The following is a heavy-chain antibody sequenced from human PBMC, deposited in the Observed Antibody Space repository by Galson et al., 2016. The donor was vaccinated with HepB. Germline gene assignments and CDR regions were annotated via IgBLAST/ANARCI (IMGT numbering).Heavy chain of an antibody. CDR1: GFRFSSYV. Sequence: SLRLSCAASGFRFSSYVMHWVRQAPGKGLEWVSVILYDGSNKYYADSVKGRFTISRDNSKNTLYLQMNSLRAEDTAVYYCAKPPRPAAAGTHFDYWGPGTLVTVSS. V-gene: IGHV3-30*18. CDR3: AKPPRPAAAGTHFDY. CDR2: ILYDGSNK. D-gene: IGHD6-13*01. J-gene: IGHJ4*02.